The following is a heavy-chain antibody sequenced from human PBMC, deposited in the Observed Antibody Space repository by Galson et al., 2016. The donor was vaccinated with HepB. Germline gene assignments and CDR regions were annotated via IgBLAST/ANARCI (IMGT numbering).Heavy chain of an antibody. CDR2: IYYSGST. CDR3: ASRYCSGGSCYSEYNWFDP. J-gene: IGHJ5*02. Sequence: TLSLTCTVSGGSISSGGYYWSWIRQHPGKGLEWIGYIYYSGSTYYNPSLKSRVTISVDTSKNQFPLKLSSVTAADTAVYYCASRYCSGGSCYSEYNWFDPWGQGTLVTVSS. CDR1: GGSISSGGYY. V-gene: IGHV4-31*03. D-gene: IGHD2-15*01.